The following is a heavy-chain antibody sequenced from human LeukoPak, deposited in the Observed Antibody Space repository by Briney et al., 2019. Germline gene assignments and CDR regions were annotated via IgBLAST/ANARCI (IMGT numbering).Heavy chain of an antibody. V-gene: IGHV1-2*02. CDR3: ARDVKGVLRFLEWLLDNWFDP. Sequence: ASVKVSCKASGYTFTGYYMHWVRQAPGQGLEWMGWINPNSGGTNYAQKFQGRVTMTRDTSISTAYMELSRLRSDDTAVYHCARDVKGVLRFLEWLLDNWFDPWGQGTLVTVSS. CDR2: INPNSGGT. D-gene: IGHD3-3*01. J-gene: IGHJ5*02. CDR1: GYTFTGYY.